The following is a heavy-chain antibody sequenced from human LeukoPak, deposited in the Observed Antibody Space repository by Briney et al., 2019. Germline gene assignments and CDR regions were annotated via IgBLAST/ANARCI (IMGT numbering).Heavy chain of an antibody. CDR3: ARDPLGSGWYFDY. J-gene: IGHJ4*02. CDR1: GGSLTSYY. Sequence: SETLSLTCTVSGGSLTSYYWSSIRQPAGPGLEWIGRIYTSGSTNYNPSLKSRVTMSVDTSKNQFPLKLSSVTAADTAVYYCARDPLGSGWYFDYWGQGTVVTVSS. CDR2: IYTSGST. V-gene: IGHV4-4*07. D-gene: IGHD6-19*01.